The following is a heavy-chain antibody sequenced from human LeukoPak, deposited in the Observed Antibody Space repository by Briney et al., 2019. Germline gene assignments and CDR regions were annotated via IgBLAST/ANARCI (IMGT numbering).Heavy chain of an antibody. CDR1: GYSFTNYD. CDR2: MNPKSGDT. CDR3: ARGRVVTAITNYYYYYMDV. Sequence: ASVKVSCKASGYSFTNYDINWVRQATGQGLEWMGWMNPKSGDTGYSQKFQGRVFITRDTSINTAYMELSSLGSDDTAVYYCARGRVVTAITNYYYYYMDVWGKGTTVTISS. J-gene: IGHJ6*03. D-gene: IGHD2-21*02. V-gene: IGHV1-8*03.